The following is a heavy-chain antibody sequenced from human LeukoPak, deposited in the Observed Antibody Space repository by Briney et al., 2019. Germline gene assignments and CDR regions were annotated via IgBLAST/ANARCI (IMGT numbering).Heavy chain of an antibody. Sequence: GGSLRLSCAASGFTFSSYGMHWVRQAPGKGLEWVAVISYDGSNKYYADSVKGRFTISRDNSKNTLYLQMNSLRAEDTAVYYCAKVGEHSSSWYPDYWGQGTLVTVSS. J-gene: IGHJ4*02. V-gene: IGHV3-30*18. CDR2: ISYDGSNK. CDR3: AKVGEHSSSWYPDY. D-gene: IGHD6-13*01. CDR1: GFTFSSYG.